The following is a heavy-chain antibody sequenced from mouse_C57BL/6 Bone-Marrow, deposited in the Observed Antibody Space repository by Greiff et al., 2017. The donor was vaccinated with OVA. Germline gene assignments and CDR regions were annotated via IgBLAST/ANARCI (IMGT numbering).Heavy chain of an antibody. CDR2: IHPSDSDT. J-gene: IGHJ2*01. CDR1: GYTFTSYW. V-gene: IGHV1-74*01. CDR3: AIEGKIYYDYTFFDY. D-gene: IGHD2-4*01. Sequence: QVQLQQPGAELVKPGASVKVSCKASGYTFTSYWMHWVKQRPGQGLEWIGRIHPSDSDTNYNQKFKGKATLTVDKSSSTAYMQLSILTSEDSAVYYCAIEGKIYYDYTFFDYWGQGTTLTVSS.